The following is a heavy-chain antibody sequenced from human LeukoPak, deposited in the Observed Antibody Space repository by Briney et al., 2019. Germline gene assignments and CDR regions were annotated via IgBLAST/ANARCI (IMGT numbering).Heavy chain of an antibody. V-gene: IGHV3-66*01. J-gene: IGHJ4*02. Sequence: GGSLRLSCAASGFTVSSNYMSWVRQAPGKGLEWVSVIYSGGSTYYADSVKGRFTISRGNSKNTLYLQMNSLRAEDTAVYYCARVGDVDTAMVDYWGQGTLVTVSS. CDR1: GFTVSSNY. CDR2: IYSGGST. D-gene: IGHD5-18*01. CDR3: ARVGDVDTAMVDY.